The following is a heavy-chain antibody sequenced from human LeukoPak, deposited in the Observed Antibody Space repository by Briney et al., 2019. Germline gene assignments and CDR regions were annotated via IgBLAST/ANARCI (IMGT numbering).Heavy chain of an antibody. Sequence: GGSLRLSCAGSGFIFSNYGMHWVRQAPGTGLEWVAVVSHDGRVKFYADSVKGRFTISRDNSKNTLDLQMYSLRAEDTAVYFCAKEPNSYTSGWYFQHWGHGTLVTVSS. CDR2: VSHDGRVK. CDR1: GFIFSNYG. V-gene: IGHV3-30*18. J-gene: IGHJ1*01. CDR3: AKEPNSYTSGWYFQH. D-gene: IGHD6-25*01.